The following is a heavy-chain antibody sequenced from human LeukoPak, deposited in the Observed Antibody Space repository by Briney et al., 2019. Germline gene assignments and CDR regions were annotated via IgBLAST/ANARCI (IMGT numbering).Heavy chain of an antibody. CDR2: IYHSWST. J-gene: IGHJ3*02. CDR3: ASGKVWFGELPGLGAFDI. Sequence: SDTPSLTCAVSVGFIRSSNGWSSVRQRPGKGLDGIGEIYHSWSTNYSPSLKSRGNISVYNYKNHFSLKLTPVTAAHTDVYYCASGKVWFGELPGLGAFDIWGQGTMVTVSS. V-gene: IGHV4-4*02. D-gene: IGHD3-10*01. CDR1: VGFIRSSNG.